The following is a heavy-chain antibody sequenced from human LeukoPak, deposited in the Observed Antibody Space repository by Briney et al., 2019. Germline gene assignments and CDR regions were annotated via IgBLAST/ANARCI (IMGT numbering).Heavy chain of an antibody. D-gene: IGHD1-7*01. V-gene: IGHV3-7*03. Sequence: GGSLRLSCAASGFTFSNAWMNWARQAPGKGLEWVASINHNGNVNYYVDSVKGRFTISRDNAKNSLYLQMSNLRAEDTAVYYCARNNWNYRGGMDVWGQGTTVTVSS. CDR1: GFTFSNAW. CDR2: INHNGNVN. J-gene: IGHJ6*02. CDR3: ARNNWNYRGGMDV.